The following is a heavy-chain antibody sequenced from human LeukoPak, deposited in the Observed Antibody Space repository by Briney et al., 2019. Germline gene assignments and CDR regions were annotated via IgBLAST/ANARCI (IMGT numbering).Heavy chain of an antibody. CDR2: IDSTSTYI. V-gene: IGHV3-21*01. CDR1: GFSSSAHT. CDR3: AREGQGAWYWFDL. J-gene: IGHJ5*02. D-gene: IGHD6-19*01. Sequence: GGSLRLSCEGSGFSSSAHTMNWVRQAPGKGLEWVSSIDSTSTYIYYADSMKGRFSISRDNAKNLLYLQMSSLRAEDTAVYYCAREGQGAWYWFDLWGQGTLVTVSS.